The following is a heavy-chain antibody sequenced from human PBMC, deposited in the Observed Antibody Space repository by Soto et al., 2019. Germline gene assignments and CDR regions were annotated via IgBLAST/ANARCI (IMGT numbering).Heavy chain of an antibody. Sequence: QVQLVESGGGVVQPGRSLRLSCAASGFTFSSYGMHWVRQAPGKGLEWVAVIWYDGSNKYYADSVKGRFTISRDNSKNTLYLQMNSLSAEDTAVYYCARLTGTTPSAYWGQGTLVTVSS. V-gene: IGHV3-33*01. CDR3: ARLTGTTPSAY. CDR1: GFTFSSYG. D-gene: IGHD1-7*01. CDR2: IWYDGSNK. J-gene: IGHJ4*02.